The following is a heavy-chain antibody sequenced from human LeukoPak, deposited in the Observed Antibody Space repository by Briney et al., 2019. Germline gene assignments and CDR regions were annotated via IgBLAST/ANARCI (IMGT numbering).Heavy chain of an antibody. D-gene: IGHD2-15*01. V-gene: IGHV1-2*02. J-gene: IGHJ4*02. CDR3: ARARIVVVVAATPDY. CDR2: INPNSGGT. CDR1: GYIFTDYF. Sequence: ASVEVSCKAPGYIFTDYFIHWLRQAPGQGLEWMGWINPNSGGTKYAEKFQGRVTMTRDTSISTAYMELSRLRSDDTAVYYCARARIVVVVAATPDYWGQGTLVTVSS.